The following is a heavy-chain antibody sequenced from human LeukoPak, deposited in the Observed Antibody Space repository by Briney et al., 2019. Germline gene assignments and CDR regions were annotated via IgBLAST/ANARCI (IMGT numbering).Heavy chain of an antibody. CDR1: GFSLSGYG. J-gene: IGHJ4*02. D-gene: IGHD6-13*01. CDR3: ARDPQLRSSYFDY. V-gene: IGHV3-30*03. CDR2: FSYDGANE. Sequence: GGSLRLSCAASGFSLSGYGMHWVRQAPGKGLEWVAVFSYDGANEYYVDSVKGRFTISRDISENTLYLHMNSLRVEDTAAYYCARDPQLRSSYFDYWGQGALVTVSS.